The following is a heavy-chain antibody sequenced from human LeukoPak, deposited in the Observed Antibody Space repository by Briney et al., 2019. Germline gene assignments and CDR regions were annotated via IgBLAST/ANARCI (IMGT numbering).Heavy chain of an antibody. J-gene: IGHJ4*02. CDR1: GFIFSSYG. CDR2: IRYDGSSK. D-gene: IGHD3-16*02. CDR3: AKGGDLSTYYFDY. Sequence: PGGSLRLSCAASGFIFSSYGMYWVRQAPGKGLEWVAYIRYDGSSKYYADSVKGRFAISRDNSKNTLFLQMNSLRAEDTTVYYCAKGGDLSTYYFDYWGQGTLVTVSS. V-gene: IGHV3-30*02.